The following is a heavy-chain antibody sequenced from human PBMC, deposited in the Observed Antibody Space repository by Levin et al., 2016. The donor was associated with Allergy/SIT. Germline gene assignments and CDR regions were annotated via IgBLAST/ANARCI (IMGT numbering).Heavy chain of an antibody. CDR2: TYYRSKWYN. J-gene: IGHJ3*02. V-gene: IGHV6-1*01. Sequence: WIRQSPSRGLEWLGRTYYRSKWYNDYAVSVKSRITINPDTSKNQFSLQLNSVTPEDTAVYYCVGGMGIAAAGWGAFDIWGQGTMVTVSS. D-gene: IGHD6-13*01. CDR3: VGGMGIAAAGWGAFDI.